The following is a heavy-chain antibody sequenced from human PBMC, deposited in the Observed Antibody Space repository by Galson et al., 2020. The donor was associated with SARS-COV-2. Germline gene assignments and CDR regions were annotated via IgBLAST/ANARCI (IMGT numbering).Heavy chain of an antibody. D-gene: IGHD3-3*01. J-gene: IGHJ4*02. CDR3: AKIQVPHDFWSGYYPPLYYFDY. CDR1: GFTFSSYA. V-gene: IGHV3-23*01. Sequence: GGSLRLSCAASGFTFSSYAMSWVRQAPGKGLEWVSAISGSGGSTYYADSVKGRFTISSDNSKNTLYLQMNSLRAEDTAVYYCAKIQVPHDFWSGYYPPLYYFDYWGQGTLVTVSS. CDR2: ISGSGGST.